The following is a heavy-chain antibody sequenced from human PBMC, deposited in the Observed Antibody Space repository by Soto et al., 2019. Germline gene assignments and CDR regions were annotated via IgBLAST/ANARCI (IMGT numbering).Heavy chain of an antibody. Sequence: ASVKVSCKASGGTFSSYAISWVRQAPRQGLEWMGGIIPIFGTANYAQKFQGRVTITADESTSTAYMELSSLRSEDTAVYYCARGIVVVTATDAFDIWGEGTMVTVSS. J-gene: IGHJ3*02. V-gene: IGHV1-69*13. CDR1: GGTFSSYA. CDR2: IIPIFGTA. CDR3: ARGIVVVTATDAFDI. D-gene: IGHD2-21*02.